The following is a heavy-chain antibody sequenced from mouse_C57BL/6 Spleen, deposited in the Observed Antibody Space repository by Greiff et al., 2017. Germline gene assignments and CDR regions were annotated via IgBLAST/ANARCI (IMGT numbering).Heavy chain of an antibody. Sequence: EVKLQESGPGLVKPSQSLSLTCSATGYSITSGYYWNWIRQFPGNKLEWMGYISYDGSNNYNPSLKNRISITRDTSKNQFFLKLNSVTTEDTATYYCARARGTTVVAFDYWGQGTTLTVSS. J-gene: IGHJ2*01. CDR2: ISYDGSN. V-gene: IGHV3-6*01. CDR3: ARARGTTVVAFDY. CDR1: GYSITSGYY. D-gene: IGHD1-1*01.